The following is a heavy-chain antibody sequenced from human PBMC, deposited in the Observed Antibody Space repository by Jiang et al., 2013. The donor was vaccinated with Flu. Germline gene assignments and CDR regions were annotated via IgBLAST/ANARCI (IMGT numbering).Heavy chain of an antibody. J-gene: IGHJ3*02. CDR3: TRYCSGGTCDSFIGAFDI. CDR1: GGSISGYY. V-gene: IGHV4-59*01. D-gene: IGHD2-15*01. Sequence: SGPGLVKPSETLSLTCAVSGGSISGYYWSWIRQPPGKGLEWIGYIFYSGSTTNYDPSLKSRVTMSVDTSNNQFSLNLSSVTAADTAVYYCTRYCSGGTCDSFIGAFDIWGQGTMVTVSS. CDR2: IFYSGSTT.